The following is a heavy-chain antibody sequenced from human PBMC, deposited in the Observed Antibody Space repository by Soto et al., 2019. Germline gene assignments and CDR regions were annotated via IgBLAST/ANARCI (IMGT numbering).Heavy chain of an antibody. J-gene: IGHJ5*02. CDR1: GGTFSSYA. V-gene: IGHV1-69*13. D-gene: IGHD6-13*01. CDR3: ARGELAAAGTMYNWFDP. CDR2: IIPIFGTA. Sequence: SVKVSCKASGGTFSSYAISWVRQAPGQGLEWMGGIIPIFGTANYAQKFQGRVTITADESTSTAYMELSSLRSEDTAVYYCARGELAAAGTMYNWFDPWGQGTLVTVSS.